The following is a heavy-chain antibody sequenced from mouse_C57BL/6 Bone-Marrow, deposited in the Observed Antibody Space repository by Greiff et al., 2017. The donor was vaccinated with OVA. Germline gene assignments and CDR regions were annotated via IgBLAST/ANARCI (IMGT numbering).Heavy chain of an antibody. CDR1: GYTFTSYW. D-gene: IGHD2-4*01. CDR2: IDPSDSYT. V-gene: IGHV1-50*01. J-gene: IGHJ2*01. CDR3: AREAYDYEGYFDY. Sequence: QVQLQQSGAELVKPGASVKLSCKASGYTFTSYWMQWVKQRPGQGLEWIGEIDPSDSYTNYNQKFKGKATLTVDTSSSTAYMQLSSLTSEDSAVYYCAREAYDYEGYFDYWGQGTTLTVSS.